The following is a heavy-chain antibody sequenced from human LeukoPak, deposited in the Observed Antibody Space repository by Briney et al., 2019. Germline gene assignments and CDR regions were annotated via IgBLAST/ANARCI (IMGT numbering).Heavy chain of an antibody. CDR2: INHSGST. CDR3: ASRTKLRYFDWLLPTGDY. J-gene: IGHJ4*02. Sequence: SETLSLTCAVYGGSFSGYYWSWIRQPPGKGLEWIGEINHSGSTNYNPSLKSRVTISVDASKNQFSLKLSSVTAADTAVYYCASRTKLRYFDWLLPTGDYWGQGTLVTVSS. V-gene: IGHV4-34*01. D-gene: IGHD3-9*01. CDR1: GGSFSGYY.